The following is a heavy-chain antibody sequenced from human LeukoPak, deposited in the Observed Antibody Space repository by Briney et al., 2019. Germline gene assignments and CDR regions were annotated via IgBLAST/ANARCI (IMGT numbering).Heavy chain of an antibody. J-gene: IGHJ4*02. V-gene: IGHV4-34*01. CDR3: ARRDSSGQTYTIDY. CDR1: GGSFSGYY. Sequence: PSETLSLTCAVYGGSFSGYYWSWIRQPSGKGLEWIGEINHSRSTNYSPSLKSRVTISVDTSKNQFSLKLSSVTAADTAVYYCARRDSSGQTYTIDYWGQGTLVTVSS. CDR2: INHSRST. D-gene: IGHD3-22*01.